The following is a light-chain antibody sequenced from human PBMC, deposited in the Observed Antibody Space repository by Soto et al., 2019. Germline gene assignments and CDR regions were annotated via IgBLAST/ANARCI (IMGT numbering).Light chain of an antibody. Sequence: EIVLTQSPATLSLSPGERATLSCRASQSVSGYLAWYQQKPGQAPRLLIYDASKRATGIPARFSGSGFGTDFTLTISRLEPEDFALYYCQQYGGSPITFGLGTRLEIK. CDR1: QSVSGY. CDR3: QQYGGSPIT. J-gene: IGKJ5*01. V-gene: IGKV3-11*01. CDR2: DAS.